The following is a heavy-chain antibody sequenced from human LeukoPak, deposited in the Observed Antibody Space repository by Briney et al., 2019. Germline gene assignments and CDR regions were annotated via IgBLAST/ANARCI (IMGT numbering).Heavy chain of an antibody. CDR2: ISYSGTT. J-gene: IGHJ3*02. CDR3: ARGHAFDI. Sequence: PSETLSLTCTVSSASITSSPYFWGWIRQSPGKGLEWIGSISYSGTTYYNPSLKSRVTISVDTSKNQFSLKLSSVTAADTAVYYCARGHAFDIWGQGTMVTVSS. CDR1: SASITSSPYF. V-gene: IGHV4-39*07.